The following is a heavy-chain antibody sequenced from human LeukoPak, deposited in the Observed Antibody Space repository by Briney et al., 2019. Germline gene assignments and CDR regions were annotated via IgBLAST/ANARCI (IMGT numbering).Heavy chain of an antibody. CDR2: ISYGGTNK. CDR3: ARESTVITNDAFDI. V-gene: IGHV3-30-3*01. D-gene: IGHD4-23*01. J-gene: IGHJ3*02. Sequence: PGRSLRLSCAASGFTFSYSALHWVRQAPGKGLEWVAVISYGGTNKYYADSVKGRFTISRDNSKNTLYLQMNSLGAEDTAVYYCARESTVITNDAFDIWGQGTMVTVSS. CDR1: GFTFSYSA.